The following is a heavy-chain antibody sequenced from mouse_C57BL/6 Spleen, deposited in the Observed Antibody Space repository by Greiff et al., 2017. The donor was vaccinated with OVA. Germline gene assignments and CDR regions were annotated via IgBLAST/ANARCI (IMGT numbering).Heavy chain of an antibody. CDR1: GYTFTSYW. CDR2: IHPNSGST. J-gene: IGHJ2*01. D-gene: IGHD2-3*01. V-gene: IGHV1-64*01. Sequence: QVQLKESGAELVKPGASVKLSCKASGYTFTSYWMHWVKQRPGQGLEWIGMIHPNSGSTNYNEKFKSKATLTVDKSSSTAYMQLSSLTSEDSAVYYCARSGDGDFDYWGQGTTLTVSS. CDR3: ARSGDGDFDY.